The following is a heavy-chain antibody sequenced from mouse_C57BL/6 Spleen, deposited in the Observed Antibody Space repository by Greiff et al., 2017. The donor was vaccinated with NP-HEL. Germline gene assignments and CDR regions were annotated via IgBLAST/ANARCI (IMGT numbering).Heavy chain of an antibody. CDR2: IYPGDGDT. CDR1: GYAFSSYW. D-gene: IGHD2-1*01. CDR3: ARRGGNSLAMDY. J-gene: IGHJ4*01. V-gene: IGHV1-80*01. Sequence: QVQLQQSGAELVKPGASVKISCKASGYAFSSYWMNWVKQRPGKGLEWIGQIYPGDGDTNYNGKFKGKATLTADKSSSTAYMQLCSLTSEDSAVYFCARRGGNSLAMDYWGQGTSVTVSS.